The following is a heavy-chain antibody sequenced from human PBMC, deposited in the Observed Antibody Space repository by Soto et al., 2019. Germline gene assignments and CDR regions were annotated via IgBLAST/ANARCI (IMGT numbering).Heavy chain of an antibody. J-gene: IGHJ6*02. CDR2: INPNSGGT. CDR1: GSTFTGYY. Sequence: ASLKVSCKSSGSTFTGYYMHCVRHTTGQGLEWMGWINPNSGGTNYAQKFQGWVTMTRDTSISTAYMELSRLRSDDTAVYYCARDLSGRGIYGMEVWGQGTTVTVSS. V-gene: IGHV1-2*04. CDR3: ARDLSGRGIYGMEV. D-gene: IGHD6-19*01.